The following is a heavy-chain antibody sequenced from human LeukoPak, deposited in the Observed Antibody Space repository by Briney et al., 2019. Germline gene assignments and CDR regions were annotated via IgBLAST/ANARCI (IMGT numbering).Heavy chain of an antibody. D-gene: IGHD1-26*01. J-gene: IGHJ5*02. CDR1: GGSIRSYY. Sequence: SQTLSLTCTVSGGSIRSYYWSWIRQPPGKGLECIGYIYYIGSTNYNPSLKSRVTISLDTSKSQFSLKLTSVTPADTAVYYCARCGIVGSRTNWFDPWGQGILVTVSS. CDR3: ARCGIVGSRTNWFDP. CDR2: IYYIGST. V-gene: IGHV4-59*01.